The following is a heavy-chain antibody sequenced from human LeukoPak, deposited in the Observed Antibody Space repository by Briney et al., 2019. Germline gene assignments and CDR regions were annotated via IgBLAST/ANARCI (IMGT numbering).Heavy chain of an antibody. V-gene: IGHV1-2*02. J-gene: IGHJ4*02. CDR2: INPNSGGT. Sequence: ASVKVSCKASGYTFTGYYMHWVRPAPGQGLEWMGWINPNSGGTNYAQKFQGRVTMTRDTSISTAYMELSRLRSDDTAVYYCARAGSYKDFYYFDYWGQGTLVTVSS. CDR1: GYTFTGYY. CDR3: ARAGSYKDFYYFDY. D-gene: IGHD1-26*01.